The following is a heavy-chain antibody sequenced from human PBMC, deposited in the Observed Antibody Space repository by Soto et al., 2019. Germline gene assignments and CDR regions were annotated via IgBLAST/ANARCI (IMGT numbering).Heavy chain of an antibody. V-gene: IGHV3-21*01. J-gene: IGHJ2*01. CDR3: ARGLYYYDSSGYPWYFDL. D-gene: IGHD3-22*01. Sequence: LRLSCAASGFTFSSYSMNWVRQAPGKGLEWVSSISSSSSYIYYADSVKGRFTISRDNAKNSLYLQMNSLRAEDTAVYYCARGLYYYDSSGYPWYFDLWGRGTLVTVSS. CDR2: ISSSSSYI. CDR1: GFTFSSYS.